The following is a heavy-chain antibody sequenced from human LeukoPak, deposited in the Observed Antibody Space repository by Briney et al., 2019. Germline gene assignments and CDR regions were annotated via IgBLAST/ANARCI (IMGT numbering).Heavy chain of an antibody. CDR1: GFTFSDYY. V-gene: IGHV3-11*01. Sequence: GGSLRLSCATSGFTFSDYYMSWIRQAPGKGLEWVSYISSSDSTIYYADSVKGRFTISRDNSKNTLYLQMNSLRAEDTAVYYCAKWSIPSRRDYWGQGTLVTVSS. CDR3: AKWSIPSRRDY. CDR2: ISSSDSTI. J-gene: IGHJ4*02. D-gene: IGHD1-26*01.